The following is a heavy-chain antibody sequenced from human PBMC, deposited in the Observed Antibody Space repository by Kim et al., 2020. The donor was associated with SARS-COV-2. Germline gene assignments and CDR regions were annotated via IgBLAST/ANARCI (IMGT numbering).Heavy chain of an antibody. Sequence: GGSLRLSCAASGFTFSSYGMHWVRQAPGKGLEWVAVIWYDGSNKYYADSVKGRFTISRDNSKNTLYLQMNSLRAEDTAVYYCARDPVTMVRGVIISWFDPWGQGTLVTVSS. CDR2: IWYDGSNK. CDR3: ARDPVTMVRGVIISWFDP. D-gene: IGHD3-10*01. J-gene: IGHJ5*02. CDR1: GFTFSSYG. V-gene: IGHV3-33*01.